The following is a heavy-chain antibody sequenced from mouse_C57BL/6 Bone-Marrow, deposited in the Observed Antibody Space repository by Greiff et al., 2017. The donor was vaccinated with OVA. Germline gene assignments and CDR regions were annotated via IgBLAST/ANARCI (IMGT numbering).Heavy chain of an antibody. V-gene: IGHV10-1*01. Sequence: EVQLQESGGGLVQPKGSLKLSCAASGFSFNTYAMNWVRQAPGNGLEWVARIRSKSNNYATYYADSVKDRFTISRDDSESMLYLQMNNLKTEDTAMYYCVSHTTVPWDYWGQGTSVTVSS. CDR2: IRSKSNNYAT. CDR1: GFSFNTYA. D-gene: IGHD1-1*01. CDR3: VSHTTVPWDY. J-gene: IGHJ4*01.